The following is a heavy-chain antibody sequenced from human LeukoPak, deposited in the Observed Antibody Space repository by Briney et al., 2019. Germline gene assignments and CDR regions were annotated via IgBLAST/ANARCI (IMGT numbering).Heavy chain of an antibody. Sequence: GASVKVSCKASGYTFTAHYMHWVRQAPGLELEWMGWINPNSGDTNYAQKFQGRATMTRDTSINTVYMELSRLRSDDTAVYYCARTSPYSSGRYGQDDAFDIWGQGTMVTVSS. V-gene: IGHV1-2*02. CDR2: INPNSGDT. D-gene: IGHD6-19*01. CDR1: GYTFTAHY. J-gene: IGHJ3*02. CDR3: ARTSPYSSGRYGQDDAFDI.